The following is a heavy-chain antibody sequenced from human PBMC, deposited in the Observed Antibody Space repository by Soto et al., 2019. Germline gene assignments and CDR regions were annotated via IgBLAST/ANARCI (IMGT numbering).Heavy chain of an antibody. V-gene: IGHV3-30*18. CDR2: ISFDGNKK. J-gene: IGHJ6*02. D-gene: IGHD6-13*01. CDR1: GFTFSSYA. CDR3: TKSGRYTNNWSADYLYYGMDV. Sequence: QVQLVESGGGVVQPGRSLRLSCAAAGFTFSSYAMHWVRQAPGKGLEWVAVISFDGNKKHYTDSVKGRLTISRDNSKNTLYLQMNGLRAEDTAVYYCTKSGRYTNNWSADYLYYGMDVWGQGTTVTVSS.